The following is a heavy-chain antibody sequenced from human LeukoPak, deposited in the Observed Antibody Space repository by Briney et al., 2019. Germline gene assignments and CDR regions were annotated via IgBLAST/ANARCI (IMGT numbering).Heavy chain of an antibody. V-gene: IGHV4-30-4*01. Sequence: SETLSLTCTVSGGSISSGDYYWSWIRQPPGKGLEWIGYIYYSGSTYYNPSLKSRVTISVDKSKNQFSLKLSSVTAADTAVYYCARVSYDFWSGYYKRGNWFDPWGQGTLVTVSS. CDR1: GGSISSGDYY. CDR3: ARVSYDFWSGYYKRGNWFDP. J-gene: IGHJ5*02. D-gene: IGHD3-3*01. CDR2: IYYSGST.